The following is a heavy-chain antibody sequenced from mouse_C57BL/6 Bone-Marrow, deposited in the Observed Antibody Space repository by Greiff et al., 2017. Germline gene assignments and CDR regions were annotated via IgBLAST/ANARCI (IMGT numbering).Heavy chain of an antibody. CDR3: ARWGGYWYYAMAY. Sequence: EVQLVESGPVLVKPGASVKMSCKASGYTFTDYYMHWVKQSPGKSLEWIGVINPYNGGTSYNQKFKGKATLTVDKSSSTAYMELNSLTSEDSAVYYGARWGGYWYYAMAYWGQGTLVTVSS. J-gene: IGHJ4*01. CDR1: GYTFTDYY. CDR2: INPYNGGT. V-gene: IGHV1-19*01. D-gene: IGHD2-3*01.